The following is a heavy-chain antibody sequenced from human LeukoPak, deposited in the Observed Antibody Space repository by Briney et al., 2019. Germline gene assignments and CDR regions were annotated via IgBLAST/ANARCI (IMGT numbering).Heavy chain of an antibody. D-gene: IGHD2-15*01. V-gene: IGHV3-30*18. J-gene: IGHJ4*02. CDR3: AKDSPLPNY. Sequence: TGGSLRLSCAASGFTFSSYGMHWVRQAPGKGLEWVAVISYDGSNKYYADSVKGRFTISRDISKNTLYLQMNSLRAEDTAMYYCAKDSPLPNYWGQGTLVTVSS. CDR1: GFTFSSYG. CDR2: ISYDGSNK.